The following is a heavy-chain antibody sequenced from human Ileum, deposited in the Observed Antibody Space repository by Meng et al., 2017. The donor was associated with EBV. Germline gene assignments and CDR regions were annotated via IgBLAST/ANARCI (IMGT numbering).Heavy chain of an antibody. V-gene: IGHV3-23*01. CDR1: GFAFSSYA. J-gene: IGHJ4*02. CDR2: ISGSGGVT. D-gene: IGHD4-23*01. Sequence: LVYGDGLEQPGGSLELAFRSSGFAFSSYAMTWGRQAPGKGLEWVSVISGSGGVTYYADSVKGRFTISRDNSKNTLYLQMNSLRAEDTAVYYCAKGNTAITPLDFWGQGSLVTVSS. CDR3: AKGNTAITPLDF.